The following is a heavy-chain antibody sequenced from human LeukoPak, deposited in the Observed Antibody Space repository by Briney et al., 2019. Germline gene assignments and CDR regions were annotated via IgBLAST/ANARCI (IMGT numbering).Heavy chain of an antibody. D-gene: IGHD2-2*01. CDR2: IYYSGST. CDR1: GGSISSYY. Sequence: PSETLSLTCTVSGGSISSYYWSWIRQPPGKGLEWIGYIYYSGSTNYNPSLKSRVTIPVDTSKNQFSLKLRSVTAADTALYYCAIHYTEDIVVGPAASPETRNNWFDPWGQGTLVTVSS. CDR3: AIHYTEDIVVGPAASPETRNNWFDP. V-gene: IGHV4-59*08. J-gene: IGHJ5*02.